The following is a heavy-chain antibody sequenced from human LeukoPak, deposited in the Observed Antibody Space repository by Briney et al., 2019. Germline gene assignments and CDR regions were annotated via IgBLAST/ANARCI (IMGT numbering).Heavy chain of an antibody. Sequence: SETLSLTCTVSGGSISSSSYYWGWIRQPPGKGLEWIGSIYYSGSTYYNPSLKSRVTISVDTSKNQFSLKLSSVTAADTAVYYCARGRITIFGVVIISEYYFDYWGQGTLVTVSS. J-gene: IGHJ4*02. CDR1: GGSISSSSYY. D-gene: IGHD3-3*01. CDR2: IYYSGST. CDR3: ARGRITIFGVVIISEYYFDY. V-gene: IGHV4-39*07.